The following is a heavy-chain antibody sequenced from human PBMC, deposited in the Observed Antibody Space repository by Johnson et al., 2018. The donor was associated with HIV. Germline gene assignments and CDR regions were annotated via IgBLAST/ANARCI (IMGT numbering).Heavy chain of an antibody. CDR1: GFNFSNYG. D-gene: IGHD6-6*01. CDR3: AKDIEYSSSLGAFDI. V-gene: IGHV3-30*02. J-gene: IGHJ3*02. CDR2: IRYDGNNR. Sequence: QVQLVESGGGVVQPGGSLRLSCVASGFNFSNYGMQWVRQAPGKGLEWVAFIRYDGNNRNYADSVKGRFSISRDNSKNTLYLQMNSLRAEDTALYYCAKDIEYSSSLGAFDIWGQGTMVTVSS.